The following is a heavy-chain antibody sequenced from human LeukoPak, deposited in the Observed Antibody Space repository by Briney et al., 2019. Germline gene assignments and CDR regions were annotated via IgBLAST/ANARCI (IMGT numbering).Heavy chain of an antibody. Sequence: PSETLSLTCTVSGGSISSYYWSWIRQPAGKGLEWIGRIYTSGSTNYNPSLKSRVTMSVDTSKNQFSLKLGSVTAADTAVYYCARDSLRGYSYGYFDYWGQGTLVTVSS. CDR1: GGSISSYY. CDR2: IYTSGST. J-gene: IGHJ4*02. D-gene: IGHD5-18*01. CDR3: ARDSLRGYSYGYFDY. V-gene: IGHV4-4*07.